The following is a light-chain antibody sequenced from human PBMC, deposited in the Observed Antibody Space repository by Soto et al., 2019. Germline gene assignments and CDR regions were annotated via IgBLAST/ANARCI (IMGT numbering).Light chain of an antibody. V-gene: IGLV2-8*01. Sequence: QSVLTQPPSASGSPGQSVTISCTGSSRDVGAYNFVSWYQHQPGKAPKVIIYEVTKRPSGVPDRFSGSKSGNTASLTVSELQAEDEADYYCSSYAGSETLVFGGGTKVTVL. CDR1: SRDVGAYNF. J-gene: IGLJ3*02. CDR3: SSYAGSETLV. CDR2: EVT.